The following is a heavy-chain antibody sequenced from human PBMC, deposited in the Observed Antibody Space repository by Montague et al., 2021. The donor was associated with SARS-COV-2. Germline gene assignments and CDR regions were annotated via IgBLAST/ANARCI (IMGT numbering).Heavy chain of an antibody. CDR2: ISYSGTT. CDR1: GGSISSTTYR. D-gene: IGHD4-17*01. Sequence: SETLSLTCTVSGGSISSTTYRWVWIRQPPGKGLEWIGFISYSGTTFYNPSLKSRISMSVDTPKSQFSLNLTSVTAADTAVYYCARHYGSSLDSWGQGILVAVSS. CDR3: ARHYGSSLDS. J-gene: IGHJ4*02. V-gene: IGHV4-39*01.